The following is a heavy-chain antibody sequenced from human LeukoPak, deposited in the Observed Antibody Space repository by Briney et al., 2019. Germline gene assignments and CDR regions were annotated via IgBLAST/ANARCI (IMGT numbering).Heavy chain of an antibody. D-gene: IGHD2-2*01. V-gene: IGHV3-74*01. Sequence: GGSLRLSCAASGFTFSSYWMHWVREAPGKGLVWVSRINSDGSSTSYADSVKGRFTISRDNAKNTLYLQMNSLRAEDTAVYYCARRTVPAVPFDIWGQGTMVTVSS. CDR3: ARRTVPAVPFDI. J-gene: IGHJ3*02. CDR2: INSDGSST. CDR1: GFTFSSYW.